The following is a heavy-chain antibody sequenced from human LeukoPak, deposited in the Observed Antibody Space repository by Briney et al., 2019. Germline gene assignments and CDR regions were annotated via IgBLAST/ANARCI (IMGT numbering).Heavy chain of an antibody. D-gene: IGHD3-22*01. J-gene: IGHJ4*02. CDR1: GYSFSSGYY. V-gene: IGHV4-38-2*01. CDR2: IYHSGST. CDR3: ASTLAVYYYDSSGYYYDY. Sequence: SETLSLTCAVSGYSFSSGYYWGWIRQPPGKGLEWIGSIYHSGSTYYNPSIKSLVTISVDTSKNQFSVKLSSVTAADTAVFYCASTLAVYYYDSSGYYYDYWGQGTLVTVSS.